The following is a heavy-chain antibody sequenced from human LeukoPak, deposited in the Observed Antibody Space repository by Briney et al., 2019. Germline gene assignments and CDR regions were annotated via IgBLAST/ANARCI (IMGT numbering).Heavy chain of an antibody. CDR2: INPIGGDT. CDR1: GYTFTSNF. D-gene: IGHD2-2*01. J-gene: IGHJ4*02. Sequence: ASVKVSCKASGYTFTSNFMYWVRQAPGQGLEWMGLINPIGGDTNYAQKFQGRVTMTRDTSTSTVYMELSNLRSEDTALYYCARGYCSSASCSPGAYWGQGTLVTVSS. CDR3: ARGYCSSASCSPGAY. V-gene: IGHV1-46*03.